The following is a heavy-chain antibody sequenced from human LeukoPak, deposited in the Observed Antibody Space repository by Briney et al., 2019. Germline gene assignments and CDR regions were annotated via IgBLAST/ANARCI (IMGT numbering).Heavy chain of an antibody. CDR2: FNPSDGRA. D-gene: IGHD4-17*01. J-gene: IGHJ4*02. Sequence: ASVKVSCKASGYTFTYYYMHWVRQAPGQGLEWMGIFNPSDGRATYTQKFQGRVTMTRDTSTSTVYMDLSSLRSDDTAVYYCARQAVTTGWYFDYWGQGTLVAVSS. CDR3: ARQAVTTGWYFDY. V-gene: IGHV1-46*01. CDR1: GYTFTYYY.